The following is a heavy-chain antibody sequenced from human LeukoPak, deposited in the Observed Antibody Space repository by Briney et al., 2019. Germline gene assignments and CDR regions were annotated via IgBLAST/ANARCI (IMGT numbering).Heavy chain of an antibody. CDR2: ICYSGSA. J-gene: IGHJ3*01. V-gene: IGHV4-59*08. CDR3: ARHFRAFDV. CDR1: GGSISGYY. Sequence: SETLSLTCTVSGGSISGYYWSWIRQPPGKGLEYIGYICYSGSANYNPSLKSRATISVDTSKNQFSLKLSSVTAADTAVYYCARHFRAFDVWGQGTMVTVSS. D-gene: IGHD2/OR15-2a*01.